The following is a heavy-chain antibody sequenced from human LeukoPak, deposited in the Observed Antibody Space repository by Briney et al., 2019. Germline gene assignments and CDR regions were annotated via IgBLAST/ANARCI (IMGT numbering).Heavy chain of an antibody. Sequence: SETLSLTCAVSGGSISSGGYSWSWIRQPPGKGLEWIEYIYHSGSTYYNPSLKSRVTISVDRSKNQFSLKLSSVTAADTAVYYCSRESGAFCPFGYWGQGTLVIVPP. V-gene: IGHV4-30-2*01. D-gene: IGHD1-26*01. CDR2: IYHSGST. CDR3: SRESGAFCPFGY. J-gene: IGHJ4*02. CDR1: GGSISSGGYS.